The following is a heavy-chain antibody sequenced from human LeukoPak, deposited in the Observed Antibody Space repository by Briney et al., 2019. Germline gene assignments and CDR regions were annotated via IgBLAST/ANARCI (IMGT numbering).Heavy chain of an antibody. CDR3: ARVDGGPDY. J-gene: IGHJ4*02. CDR2: MNPKSGNT. V-gene: IGHV1-8*03. Sequence: ASVKVSCKASGYTFTGYYMHWVRQAPGQGLEWMGWMNPKSGNTGHAQKFQGRVTITRDTSISTVYMELSSLRSEDTAVYFCARVDGGPDYWGQGTLVTVSS. D-gene: IGHD2-15*01. CDR1: GYTFTGYY.